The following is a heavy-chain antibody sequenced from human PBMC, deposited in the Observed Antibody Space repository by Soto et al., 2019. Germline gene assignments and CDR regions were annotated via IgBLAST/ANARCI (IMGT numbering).Heavy chain of an antibody. CDR2: IYYSGST. CDR1: GGSISSYY. D-gene: IGHD3-9*01. V-gene: IGHV4-59*01. J-gene: IGHJ3*02. CDR3: ARALILTGYYIHDAFDI. Sequence: TSETLSLPRTVSGGSISSYYWRWIRQPPGKGLEWIGYIYYSGSTNYNPSLKSRVTISVDTSKNQFSLKLSSVTAADTAVYYCARALILTGYYIHDAFDIWGQGTMVTVSS.